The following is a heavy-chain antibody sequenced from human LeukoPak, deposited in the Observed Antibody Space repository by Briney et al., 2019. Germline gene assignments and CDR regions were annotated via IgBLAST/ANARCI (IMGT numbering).Heavy chain of an antibody. V-gene: IGHV3-53*01. D-gene: IGHD2-2*01. CDR1: GFTVSSNY. J-gene: IGHJ6*03. CDR2: IYSGGST. CDR3: ASPGFHCSSTSCYYMDV. Sequence: PGGSLRLSCAASGFTVSSNYMSWVRQAPGKGLEWVSVIYSGGSTYYADSVKGRFTISRDNSKNTLYLQMNSLRAEDTAVYYCASPGFHCSSTSCYYMDVWGKGTTVTISS.